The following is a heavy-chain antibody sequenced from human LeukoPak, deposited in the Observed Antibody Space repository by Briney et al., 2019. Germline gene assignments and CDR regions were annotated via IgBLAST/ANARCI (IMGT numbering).Heavy chain of an antibody. J-gene: IGHJ3*02. CDR2: INPYSGGT. CDR3: ARVRIAAAVDAFDI. Sequence: GASVKVSCKASGYTFTGYYMHWVRQALGQGLEWMGWINPYSGGTNYAQKFQGRVTMTRDTPISTAYMELSRLRSDDTAVYYCARVRIAAAVDAFDIWGQGTMVTVSS. V-gene: IGHV1-2*02. D-gene: IGHD6-13*01. CDR1: GYTFTGYY.